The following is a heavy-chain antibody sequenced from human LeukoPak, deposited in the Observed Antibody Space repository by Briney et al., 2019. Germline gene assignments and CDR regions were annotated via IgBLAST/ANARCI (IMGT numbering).Heavy chain of an antibody. Sequence: GASVKVSCKVSGYTLTELSMHWVRQAPGKGLEWMGGFDPEDGETIYAQKFQGRVTMTTDTSTSTAYMELRSLRSDDTAVYYCGRGPRDEGGLPSSGFDYWGQGTLVTVSS. D-gene: IGHD6-19*01. CDR2: FDPEDGET. J-gene: IGHJ4*02. V-gene: IGHV1-24*01. CDR3: GRGPRDEGGLPSSGFDY. CDR1: GYTLTELS.